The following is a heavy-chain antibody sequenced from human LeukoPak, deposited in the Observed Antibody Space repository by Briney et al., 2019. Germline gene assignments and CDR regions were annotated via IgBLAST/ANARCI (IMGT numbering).Heavy chain of an antibody. Sequence: GASVKVSCKASGGTFSSYAISWVRQAPGQGLEWMGGIIPIIGTANYAQKFQGRVTITTDESTSTAYMELSSLRSEDTAVYYCATYSGSYYPFDYWGQGTLVTVSS. CDR2: IIPIIGTA. D-gene: IGHD1-26*01. CDR3: ATYSGSYYPFDY. V-gene: IGHV1-69*05. J-gene: IGHJ4*02. CDR1: GGTFSSYA.